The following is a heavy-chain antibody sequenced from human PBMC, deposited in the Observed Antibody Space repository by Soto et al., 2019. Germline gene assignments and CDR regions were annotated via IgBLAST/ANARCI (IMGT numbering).Heavy chain of an antibody. Sequence: QVQLQQWGAGLLKPSETLSLTCAVYGGSFSGYYWSWIRQPPGKGLEWIGEINHSGSTNYNPSLTSRVTISVDTSTNQFSLKLSSVTAADTAVYYCARTYSSSWSPFDYWGQGTLVTVSS. D-gene: IGHD6-13*01. CDR1: GGSFSGYY. CDR2: INHSGST. V-gene: IGHV4-34*01. CDR3: ARTYSSSWSPFDY. J-gene: IGHJ4*02.